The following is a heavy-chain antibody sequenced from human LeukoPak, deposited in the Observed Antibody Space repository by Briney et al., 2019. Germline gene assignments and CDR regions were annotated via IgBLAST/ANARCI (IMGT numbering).Heavy chain of an antibody. CDR1: GFTFSSYA. CDR2: ISGSGGST. CDR3: AKSSGYSSGWSLDYFDY. Sequence: PGGSLRLSCAASGFTFSSYAMSWVRQAPGKGLEWVSAISGSGGSTYYADSVKGRFTISRDNSKNTLYLQMNSLRAEDTAVYYCAKSSGYSSGWSLDYFDYWGQGTLVTVSS. V-gene: IGHV3-23*01. D-gene: IGHD6-19*01. J-gene: IGHJ4*02.